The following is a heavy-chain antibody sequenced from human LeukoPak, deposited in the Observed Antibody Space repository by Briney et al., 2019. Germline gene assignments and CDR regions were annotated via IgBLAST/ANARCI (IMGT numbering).Heavy chain of an antibody. Sequence: ASETLSLTCSVSGGSMNSYYWSWIRQSPGKGLEWIGYIYYSGSTNYNPSLESRVTISIDTSQNRFSLKLRSVTAADTAVYYCARGPYGMDVWGQGTTVTVSS. J-gene: IGHJ6*02. CDR1: GGSMNSYY. V-gene: IGHV4-59*12. CDR2: IYYSGST. CDR3: ARGPYGMDV.